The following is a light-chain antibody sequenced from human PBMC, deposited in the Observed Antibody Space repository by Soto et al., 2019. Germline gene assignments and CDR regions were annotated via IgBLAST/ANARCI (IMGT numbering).Light chain of an antibody. V-gene: IGKV1-5*01. CDR1: QSISSW. CDR3: QQYNTFWT. CDR2: DAS. Sequence: DIQMTQSPSTLSASVGDRVTITCRASQSISSWLAWYQQRPGKAPKLLIYDASSLESGVPSRVSGSGSGTEFTLTISSLQPDDFATYYCQQYNTFWTFGPGTKVDIK. J-gene: IGKJ1*01.